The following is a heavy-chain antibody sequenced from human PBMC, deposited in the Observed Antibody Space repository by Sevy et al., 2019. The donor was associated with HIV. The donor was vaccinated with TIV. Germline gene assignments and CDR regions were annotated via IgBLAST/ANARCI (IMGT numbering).Heavy chain of an antibody. V-gene: IGHV3-53*01. CDR2: IYGAGHT. J-gene: IGHJ4*02. D-gene: IGHD4-17*01. CDR3: ARGWQDGDYLRD. CDR1: GFSVSDSY. Sequence: GGSLRLSCAVAGFSVSDSYMKWVRQAPGKGLPWVSLIYGAGHTLYADSVKGRSIISRDNSDITLNLQMNSLRVDDTAVYFCARGWQDGDYLRDWGQGTLVTVSS.